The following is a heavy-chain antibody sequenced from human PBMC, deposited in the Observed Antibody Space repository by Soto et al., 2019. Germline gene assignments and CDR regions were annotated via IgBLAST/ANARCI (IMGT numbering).Heavy chain of an antibody. CDR3: ARGAREMANIIKSFDP. D-gene: IGHD3-10*01. Sequence: SETLSLTCAVSGYSISSGYYWGWIRQPPGKGLEWIGNIYHSGNTYYNPSLKSRVTMSVDTSKNQFSLKVTSVTAADTAVYYCARGAREMANIIKSFDPWGQGTLVTVSS. CDR1: GYSISSGYY. V-gene: IGHV4-38-2*01. CDR2: IYHSGNT. J-gene: IGHJ5*02.